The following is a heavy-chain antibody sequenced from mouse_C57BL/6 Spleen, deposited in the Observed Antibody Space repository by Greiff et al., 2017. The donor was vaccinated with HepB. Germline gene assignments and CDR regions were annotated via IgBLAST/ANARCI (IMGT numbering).Heavy chain of an antibody. CDR3: ARELSLIYYDYEDYAMDY. Sequence: QVQLQQPGAELVKPGASVKMSCKASGYTFTSYWITWVKQRPGQGLEWIGDIYPGSGSTNYNEKFKSKATLTVDTSSSTAYMQLSSLTSEDSAVYYCARELSLIYYDYEDYAMDYWGQGTSVTVSS. D-gene: IGHD2-4*01. J-gene: IGHJ4*01. CDR2: IYPGSGST. V-gene: IGHV1-55*01. CDR1: GYTFTSYW.